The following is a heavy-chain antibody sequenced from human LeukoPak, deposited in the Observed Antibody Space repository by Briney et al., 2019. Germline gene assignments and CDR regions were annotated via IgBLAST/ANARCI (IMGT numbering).Heavy chain of an antibody. D-gene: IGHD2-2*01. CDR3: ARRALRYCSSTSCPAQYYGVDV. V-gene: IGHV3-21*04. Sequence: GGSLRLSCAASGFTFSSYSMNWVRQAPGKGLEWVSSISSSSSYIYYADSVKGRFTISRDNAKNSLYLQTNSLRAEDTAVYYCARRALRYCSSTSCPAQYYGVDVWGKGTTVTVSS. CDR2: ISSSSSYI. CDR1: GFTFSSYS. J-gene: IGHJ6*04.